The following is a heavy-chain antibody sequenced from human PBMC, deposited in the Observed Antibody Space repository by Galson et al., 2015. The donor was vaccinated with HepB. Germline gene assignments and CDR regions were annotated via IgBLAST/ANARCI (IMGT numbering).Heavy chain of an antibody. D-gene: IGHD7-27*01. Sequence: SLRLSCAASGFTFSTYAMNWVRQAPGKGLEWVSVISGDTAKIFHADSVKGRFTISRDNSMNTVYPQMDSLRAEDTAVYYCAKGGNWDSRYFDYWGQGSLVTVSS. CDR3: AKGGNWDSRYFDY. V-gene: IGHV3-23*01. J-gene: IGHJ4*02. CDR1: GFTFSTYA. CDR2: ISGDTAKI.